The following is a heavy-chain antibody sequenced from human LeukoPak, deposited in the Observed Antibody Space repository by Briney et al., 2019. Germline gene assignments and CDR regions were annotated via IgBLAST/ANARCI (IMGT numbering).Heavy chain of an antibody. D-gene: IGHD6-19*01. CDR2: ISYDGSNK. CDR1: GFTFSSYA. V-gene: IGHV3-30-3*01. CDR3: ARTQQYSSGWYPGAFDI. J-gene: IGHJ3*02. Sequence: GGSLRLSCAGSGFTFSSYAMHWVRQAPGKGLEWVAVISYDGSNKYYADSVKGRFTISRDNSKNTLYLQMNSLRAEDTAVYYCARTQQYSSGWYPGAFDIWGQGTMVTVSS.